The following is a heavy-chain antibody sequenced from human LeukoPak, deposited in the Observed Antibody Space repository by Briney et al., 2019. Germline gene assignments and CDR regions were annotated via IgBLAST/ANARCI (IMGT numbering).Heavy chain of an antibody. CDR3: ARGPLENYFDY. Sequence: SETLSLTCAVYGGSFSGYYWSWIRQPPGEGLEWIGEINHSGSTNYNPSLKSRVTISVDTSKNQFSLKLSSVTAADTAVYYCARGPLENYFDYWGQGTLVTVSS. CDR2: INHSGST. CDR1: GGSFSGYY. D-gene: IGHD1-1*01. J-gene: IGHJ4*02. V-gene: IGHV4-34*01.